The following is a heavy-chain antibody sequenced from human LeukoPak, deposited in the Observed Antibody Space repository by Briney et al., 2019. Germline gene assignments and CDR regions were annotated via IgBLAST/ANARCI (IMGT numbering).Heavy chain of an antibody. V-gene: IGHV3-7*01. CDR2: IKQDGSEK. CDR3: ARDLERYDSSGYYYADAFDI. J-gene: IGHJ3*02. D-gene: IGHD3-22*01. Sequence: GGSLRLSCAASGFTFSSYWMSWVRQAPGKGLEWVANIKQDGSEKYYVDSVKGRFTISRDNAKNSLYLQMNSLRAEDTAVYYCARDLERYDSSGYYYADAFDIWGQGTMVTVSS. CDR1: GFTFSSYW.